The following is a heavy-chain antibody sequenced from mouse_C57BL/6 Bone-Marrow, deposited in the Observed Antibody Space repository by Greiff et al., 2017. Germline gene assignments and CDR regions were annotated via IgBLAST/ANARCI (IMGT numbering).Heavy chain of an antibody. CDR1: GFTFSDYG. V-gene: IGHV5-17*01. CDR3: ARVSNFYAMDY. J-gene: IGHJ4*01. D-gene: IGHD2-5*01. Sequence: EVHLVESGGGLVKPGGSLKLSCAASGFTFSDYGLHWVRQAPEKGLEWVAYISSGSSTIYYADTVKGRFTISRDNAKNTLFLQMTSLRSEDTAMYYCARVSNFYAMDYWGQGTSVTVSS. CDR2: ISSGSSTI.